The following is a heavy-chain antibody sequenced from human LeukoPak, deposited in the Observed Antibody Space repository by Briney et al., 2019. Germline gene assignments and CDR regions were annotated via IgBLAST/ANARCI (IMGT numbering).Heavy chain of an antibody. CDR3: ARDPHYGSSL. J-gene: IGHJ4*02. V-gene: IGHV3-7*03. Sequence: GGSLRLSRAASGFTFSTYWMSWVRQAPGKGLEWVANIKQDGSDKFYVDSVKGRFTISRDNAKNSLYLQMNSLRAEDTAVYDCARDPHYGSSLWGQGTLVTVSS. D-gene: IGHD3-16*01. CDR2: IKQDGSDK. CDR1: GFTFSTYW.